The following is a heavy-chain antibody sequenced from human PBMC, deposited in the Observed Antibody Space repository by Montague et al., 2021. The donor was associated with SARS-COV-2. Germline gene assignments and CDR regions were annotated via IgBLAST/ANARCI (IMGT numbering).Heavy chain of an antibody. CDR3: ERGTAYDYYFDC. CDR2: IYYNTGNP. D-gene: IGHD2-8*02. V-gene: IGHV4-34*11. J-gene: IGHJ4*02. CDR1: GGSFRDYY. Sequence: SETLSLTCAVHGGSFRDYYWNWIRQPPGKGLEWIGYIYYNTGNPNYNPFLQSRVTILLDTCKNQFSLNLRSVTAADTALFFCERGTAYDYYFDCWGLGTLVTVSS.